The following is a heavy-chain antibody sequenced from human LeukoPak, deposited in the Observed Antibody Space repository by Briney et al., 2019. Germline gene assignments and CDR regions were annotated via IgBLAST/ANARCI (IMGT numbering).Heavy chain of an antibody. Sequence: GGSLRLSCTASGFSFSGHWMHWARQLPGKGLVWVSRISPTGSTTSYADSVKGRFTISRDNSKNTLYLQMNSLRAEDTAVCYCARGVGSGSRLRAGDYWGQGTLVTVSS. J-gene: IGHJ4*02. V-gene: IGHV3-74*01. CDR2: ISPTGSTT. D-gene: IGHD1-26*01. CDR1: GFSFSGHW. CDR3: ARGVGSGSRLRAGDY.